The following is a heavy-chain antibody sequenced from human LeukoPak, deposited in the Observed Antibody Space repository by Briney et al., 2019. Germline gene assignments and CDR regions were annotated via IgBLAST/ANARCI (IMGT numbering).Heavy chain of an antibody. CDR2: ISSSSSTI. CDR1: GFTFSSYS. V-gene: IGHV3-48*01. D-gene: IGHD6-19*01. Sequence: GGSLRLSCAASGFTFSSYSMNWVRQAPGKGLEWVSYISSSSSTIYYADSVKGRFTISRDNAKNSLYLQMNSLRAEDTAVYYCARDGRPLSSGWYVDYYYYMDVWGKGTTVTVSS. J-gene: IGHJ6*03. CDR3: ARDGRPLSSGWYVDYYYYMDV.